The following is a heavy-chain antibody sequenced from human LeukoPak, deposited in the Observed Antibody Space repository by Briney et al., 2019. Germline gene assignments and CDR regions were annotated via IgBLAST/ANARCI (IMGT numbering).Heavy chain of an antibody. CDR1: GFIFSNYW. J-gene: IGHJ4*02. D-gene: IGHD3-16*01. V-gene: IGHV3-74*01. CDR3: ARIRGGYYSDY. CDR2: INSDGSDT. Sequence: GGSLRLSCAASGFIFSNYWMYWVRQAPGKGLVWVSRINSDGSDTTYADSVKGRFTISRDNAKNTLYQQMNSLRAEDTAVYYCARIRGGYYSDYWGQGTLSPSPQ.